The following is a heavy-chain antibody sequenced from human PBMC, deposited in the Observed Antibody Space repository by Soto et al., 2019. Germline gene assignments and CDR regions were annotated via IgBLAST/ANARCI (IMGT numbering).Heavy chain of an antibody. CDR2: ISYDGSNK. CDR3: ARGRGGRQYYFDY. D-gene: IGHD2-15*01. J-gene: IGHJ4*02. Sequence: LRLSCAASGFTFSSYAMHWVRQAPGKGLEWVAVISYDGSNKCYADSVKGRFTISRDNSKNTLYLQMNSLRAEDTAVYYCARGRGGRQYYFDYWGQGTLVTVSS. CDR1: GFTFSSYA. V-gene: IGHV3-30-3*01.